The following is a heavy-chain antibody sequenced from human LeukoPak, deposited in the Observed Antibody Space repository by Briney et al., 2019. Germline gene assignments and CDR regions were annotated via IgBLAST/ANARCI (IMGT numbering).Heavy chain of an antibody. D-gene: IGHD2-15*01. J-gene: IGHJ5*02. CDR3: ARAVGGSWFDP. CDR1: GFFFSSYW. CDR2: IYSDGSST. Sequence: GGSLRLSCAASGFFFSSYWMYWVRQAPGKGLVWVARIYSDGSSTNYADSVKGRFTISRDNSKNTLYLQMNSLRAEDTAVYYCARAVGGSWFDPWGQGTLVTVSS. V-gene: IGHV3-74*01.